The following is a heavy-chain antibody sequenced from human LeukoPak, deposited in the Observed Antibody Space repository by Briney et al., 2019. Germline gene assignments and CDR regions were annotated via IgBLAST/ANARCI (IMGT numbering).Heavy chain of an antibody. D-gene: IGHD3-10*01. V-gene: IGHV3-30*18. CDR1: GFTFSSYG. J-gene: IGHJ4*02. CDR2: ISYDGSNK. CDR3: AKDGSGGKVLLWFGGYFDY. Sequence: GGSLRLSCVASGFTFSSYGMHWVRQAPGKGLEWVAVISYDGSNKYYADSVKGRFTISRDNSKNTLYLQMNSLRAEDTAVYYCAKDGSGGKVLLWFGGYFDYWGQGTLVTVSS.